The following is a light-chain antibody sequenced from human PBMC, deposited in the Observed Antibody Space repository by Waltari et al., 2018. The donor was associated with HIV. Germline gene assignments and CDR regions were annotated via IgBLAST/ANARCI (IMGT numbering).Light chain of an antibody. J-gene: IGKJ2*01. CDR1: QNIGTS. V-gene: IGKV1-5*03. CDR3: QQYETYDT. CDR2: QAS. Sequence: DIRMTQTPSTLSAAVRDTVTITCRASQNIGTSLAWYQQKSGKAPVLWIYQASTLQNGVASRFSGSGSGTEFTLTITSLQRDDFATYGCQQYETYDTFGQGSRLEMK.